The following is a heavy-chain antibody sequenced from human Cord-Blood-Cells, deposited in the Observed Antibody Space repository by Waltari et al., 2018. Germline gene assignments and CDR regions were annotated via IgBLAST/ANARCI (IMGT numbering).Heavy chain of an antibody. CDR2: ISGSGGST. D-gene: IGHD5-12*01. V-gene: IGHV3-23*04. Sequence: EVQLVESGGGLVQPGGSLRRSCAASGFTFRTHALTWVRQAPGKGLEGVSAISGSGGSTYYADSVKGRFTISRDNSKNTLYLQMNSLRAEDTAVYYCAKDSVATDYWGQGTLVTVSS. J-gene: IGHJ4*02. CDR1: GFTFRTHA. CDR3: AKDSVATDY.